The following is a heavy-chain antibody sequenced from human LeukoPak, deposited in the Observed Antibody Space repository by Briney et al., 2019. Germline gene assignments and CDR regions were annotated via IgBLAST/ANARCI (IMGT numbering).Heavy chain of an antibody. D-gene: IGHD1-14*01. V-gene: IGHV3-48*03. CDR3: ARVLGGRASEGDY. J-gene: IGHJ4*02. Sequence: GGSLRLSCAASGFTFSHYDMNWVRQAPGKGLEWISYISSSGSSIHYADSVKGRFIISRNNDKNSMYLQMNSLTEEDTAVYYCARVLGGRASEGDYWGQGTLVTVSS. CDR1: GFTFSHYD. CDR2: ISSSGSSI.